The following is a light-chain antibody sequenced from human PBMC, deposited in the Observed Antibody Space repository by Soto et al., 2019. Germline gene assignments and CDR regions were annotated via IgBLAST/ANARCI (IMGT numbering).Light chain of an antibody. CDR3: QSYDSSLNAVV. CDR2: GNS. J-gene: IGLJ2*01. CDR1: SSNIGARYD. V-gene: IGLV1-40*01. Sequence: QTVVTQPPSVSGAPGQRVTISCTGSSSNIGARYDVHWYQQLPGTAPKLLIYGNSNRPSGVPDRFSGSKSGTSASLAITGLQAEAEADYYCQSYDSSLNAVVFGGGTKLTVL.